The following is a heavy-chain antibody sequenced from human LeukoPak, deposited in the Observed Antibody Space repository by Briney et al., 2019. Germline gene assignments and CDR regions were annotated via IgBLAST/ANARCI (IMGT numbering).Heavy chain of an antibody. D-gene: IGHD6-19*01. CDR1: RFTFSSYR. Sequence: GGSLRLSCVASRFTFSSYRMNWVRQAPGKGRGWVSLICGGSSLIYYADSVKGRFTISRDNGKNSVYLQMNRLRNEDTAVYYCARGALEWLSYWGQGTLVTVSS. J-gene: IGHJ4*02. CDR3: ARGALEWLSY. CDR2: ICGGSSLI. V-gene: IGHV3-48*02.